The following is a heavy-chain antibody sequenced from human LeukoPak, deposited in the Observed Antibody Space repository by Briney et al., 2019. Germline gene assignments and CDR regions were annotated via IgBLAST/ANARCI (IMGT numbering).Heavy chain of an antibody. CDR2: IYYSGST. J-gene: IGHJ3*02. V-gene: IGHV4-39*01. CDR3: ARPDIVATQYAFDI. Sequence: SETLSLTCTVSGGSISSSSYYWGWIRQPPGEGLEWIGSIYYSGSTYYNPSLKSRVTISVDTSKNQFSLKLSSVTAADTAVYYCARPDIVATQYAFDIWGQGTMVTVSS. D-gene: IGHD5-12*01. CDR1: GGSISSSSYY.